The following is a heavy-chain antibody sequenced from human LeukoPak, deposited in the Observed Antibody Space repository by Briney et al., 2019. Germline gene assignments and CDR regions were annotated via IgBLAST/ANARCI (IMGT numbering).Heavy chain of an antibody. V-gene: IGHV3-53*01. J-gene: IGHJ4*02. D-gene: IGHD3-22*01. Sequence: GGSLRLSCAASGFTVSSNYMSWVRQAPGKGLEWVSVIYSGGSTYYADSVKGRFTISRDNSKNTLYLQMNSLRAENTAVYYCASGGYYDSSGYHWGQGTLVTVSS. CDR2: IYSGGST. CDR3: ASGGYYDSSGYH. CDR1: GFTVSSNY.